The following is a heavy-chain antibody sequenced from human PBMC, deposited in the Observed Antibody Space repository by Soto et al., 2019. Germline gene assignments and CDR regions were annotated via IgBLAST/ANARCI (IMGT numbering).Heavy chain of an antibody. CDR3: ARVTGGNAFDI. J-gene: IGHJ3*02. CDR1: GFTFSSYW. CDR2: IKQDGSEK. V-gene: IGHV3-7*03. D-gene: IGHD7-27*01. Sequence: GGSLRLSCAASGFTFSSYWMSWVRQAPGKGLEWVANIKQDGSEKYYVDSVKGRFTISRDNAKNSLYLQMNSLRAEDTDVYYCARVTGGNAFDIWGQGTMVTVSS.